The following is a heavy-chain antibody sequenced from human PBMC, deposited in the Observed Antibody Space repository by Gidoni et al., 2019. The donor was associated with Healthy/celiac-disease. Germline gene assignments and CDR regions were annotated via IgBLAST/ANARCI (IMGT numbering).Heavy chain of an antibody. V-gene: IGHV3-7*05. CDR2: IKQDGSEK. Sequence: EVQLVESGGGLVQPGGSLRLSCAASGFTFSSYWMSWVRQAPGKGLEWVANIKQDGSEKYYVDSVKGRFTISRDNAKNSLYLQMNSLRAEDTAVYYCARDGYSYGADIDYWGQGTLVTVSS. J-gene: IGHJ4*02. D-gene: IGHD5-18*01. CDR3: ARDGYSYGADIDY. CDR1: GFTFSSYW.